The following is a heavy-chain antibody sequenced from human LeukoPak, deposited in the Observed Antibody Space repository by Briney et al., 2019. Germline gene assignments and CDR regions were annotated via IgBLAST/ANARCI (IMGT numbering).Heavy chain of an antibody. CDR2: INPSGGST. V-gene: IGHV1-46*01. J-gene: IGHJ3*02. D-gene: IGHD6-6*01. Sequence: ASVKVPCKASGYTFTSYYMHWVRQAPGQGLEWMGIINPSGGSTSYAQKFQGRVTMTRDTSTCTVYIELSSLRSEDTAVYYCAREGSSSSDAFDIWGQGTMVTVSS. CDR1: GYTFTSYY. CDR3: AREGSSSSDAFDI.